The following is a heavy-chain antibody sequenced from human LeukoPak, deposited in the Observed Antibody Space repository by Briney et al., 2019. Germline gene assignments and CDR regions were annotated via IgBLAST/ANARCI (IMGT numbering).Heavy chain of an antibody. CDR3: ATASRSGPKGY. Sequence: GGSLRLSCAVFEFSFSNYWMSWVRQAPGRGLEWVAIIKQDGSEKYYVDSVKGRFTISRDNAQNSLYLQMSSLRAEDTAVYYCATASRSGPKGYWGQGTLVTVSS. D-gene: IGHD6-19*01. J-gene: IGHJ4*02. V-gene: IGHV3-7*05. CDR2: IKQDGSEK. CDR1: EFSFSNYW.